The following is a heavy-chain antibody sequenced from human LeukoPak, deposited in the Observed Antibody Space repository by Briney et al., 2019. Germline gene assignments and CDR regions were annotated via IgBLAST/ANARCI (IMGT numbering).Heavy chain of an antibody. Sequence: GGSLRLSCAASGFTVSSNYMNWVRQAPGKGLEWVSVIYSGGSTYYADSVKGRFTISRDNSKNTLYLQMNSLKAEDTAIYYCAKGGSSWPTPEDYWGQGTLVTVSS. V-gene: IGHV3-53*01. D-gene: IGHD6-13*01. J-gene: IGHJ4*02. CDR2: IYSGGST. CDR3: AKGGSSWPTPEDY. CDR1: GFTVSSNY.